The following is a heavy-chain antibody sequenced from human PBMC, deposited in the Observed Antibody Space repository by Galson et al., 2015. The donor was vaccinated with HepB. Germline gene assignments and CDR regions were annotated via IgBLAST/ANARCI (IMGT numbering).Heavy chain of an antibody. D-gene: IGHD3-22*01. J-gene: IGHJ4*02. CDR1: GYSISSGYY. CDR3: AREWPNYYYDSSGSFDY. CDR2: IYHSGST. Sequence: SLTCAVSGYSISSGYYWGWIRQPPGKGLEWIGSIYHSGSTYYNPSLKSRVTISVDTSKNQFSLKLSSVTAADTALYYCAREWPNYYYDSSGSFDYWGQGTLVTVSS. V-gene: IGHV4-38-2*02.